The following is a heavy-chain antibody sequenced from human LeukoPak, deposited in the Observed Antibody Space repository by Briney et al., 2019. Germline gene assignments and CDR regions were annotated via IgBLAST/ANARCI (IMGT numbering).Heavy chain of an antibody. CDR1: GFTFSSYW. Sequence: PGRSLRLSCAASGFTFSSYWMHWVRQAPGKGLVWVSRINSDGSSTTYVDSVKGRFTISRDNAKNTLYLQMNSLRAEDTAVYYCATQSSGCPYHWGQGTLVTVSS. D-gene: IGHD6-19*01. J-gene: IGHJ5*02. V-gene: IGHV3-74*01. CDR3: ATQSSGCPYH. CDR2: INSDGSST.